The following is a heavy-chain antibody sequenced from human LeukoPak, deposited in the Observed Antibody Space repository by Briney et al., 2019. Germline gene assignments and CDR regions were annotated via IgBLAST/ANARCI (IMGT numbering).Heavy chain of an antibody. J-gene: IGHJ3*02. D-gene: IGHD6-19*01. Sequence: GGSLRLSCAASGFTLSNSAMSWVRQAPGKGLEWVSGFSGPGKTYYADSVKGRFTISRDNSKNTLYLQMNSLRAEDTAVYYCARDLSSSGWYGVGAFDIWGQGTMVTVSS. CDR3: ARDLSSSGWYGVGAFDI. CDR2: FSGPGKT. CDR1: GFTLSNSA. V-gene: IGHV3-53*01.